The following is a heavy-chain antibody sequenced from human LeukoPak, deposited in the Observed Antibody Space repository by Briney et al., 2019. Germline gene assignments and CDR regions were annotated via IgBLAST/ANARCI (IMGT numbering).Heavy chain of an antibody. CDR3: ASEGRVNALDY. Sequence: GGSLRLSCSASGFTFREFSMHWVRQAPGRGLDRVAAISYDGSQEFYAESVKGRFTISRDNSRNTLFLEMNSLRADDAAVYYCASEGRVNALDYWGQGSLVTVSS. D-gene: IGHD3-16*01. V-gene: IGHV3-30*14. CDR2: ISYDGSQE. CDR1: GFTFREFS. J-gene: IGHJ4*02.